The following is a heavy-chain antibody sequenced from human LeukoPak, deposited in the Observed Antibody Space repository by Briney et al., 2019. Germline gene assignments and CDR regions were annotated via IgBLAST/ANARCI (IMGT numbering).Heavy chain of an antibody. CDR1: GFTLNRNA. J-gene: IGHJ4*02. Sequence: GGSLRLSCAASGFTLNRNAISWVRQAPGEGLEWVSTIGGSGDKTFYADSVKGRFTISRDNSKNMVHLQMNSLTGEDTALYYCVRRGDASSGWGDHDFWGQGALVTVSS. D-gene: IGHD6-19*01. CDR2: IGGSGDKT. V-gene: IGHV3-23*01. CDR3: VRRGDASSGWGDHDF.